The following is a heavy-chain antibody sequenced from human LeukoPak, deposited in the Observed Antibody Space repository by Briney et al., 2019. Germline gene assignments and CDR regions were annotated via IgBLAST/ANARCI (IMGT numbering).Heavy chain of an antibody. CDR1: EYTFTGYY. D-gene: IGHD4-17*01. Sequence: ASVKVSCKASEYTFTGYYMHWVRQAPGQGLEWMGWISPKSGGTNYAQEFQGRVTMTRDTSISTAYMELSRLISDDTAVYYCARGDYEFRVDYWGQGTLVTASS. V-gene: IGHV1-2*02. CDR2: ISPKSGGT. J-gene: IGHJ4*02. CDR3: ARGDYEFRVDY.